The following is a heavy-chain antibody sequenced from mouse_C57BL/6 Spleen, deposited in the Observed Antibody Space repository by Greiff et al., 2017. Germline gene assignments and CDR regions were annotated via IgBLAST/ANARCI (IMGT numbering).Heavy chain of an antibody. D-gene: IGHD1-1*01. CDR3: VRVEDYGSSFAY. J-gene: IGHJ3*01. CDR1: GFTFNTYA. V-gene: IGHV10-3*01. CDR2: IRSKSSNYAT. Sequence: GGGLVQPKGSLKLSCAASGFTFNTYAMHWVRQAPGKGLEWVARIRSKSSNYATYYADSVKDRFTISRDDSQSMLYLQMNNRKTEDTAMYYCVRVEDYGSSFAYWGQGTLVTVSA.